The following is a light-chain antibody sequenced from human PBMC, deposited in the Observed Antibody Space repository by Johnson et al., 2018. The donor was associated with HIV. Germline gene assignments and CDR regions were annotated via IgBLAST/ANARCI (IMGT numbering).Light chain of an antibody. CDR1: SSDMGNYA. V-gene: IGLV1-51*01. J-gene: IGLJ1*01. Sequence: HSVLTQPPSVSAAPGQKVTISCSGSSSDMGNYAVSWYQQLPGTAPKLLISDNNKRPSGIPDRFSGSKSGTSATLGITGLQTGDEADYYCGTWDSSLSAYVFGTGTKVTVL. CDR3: GTWDSSLSAYV. CDR2: DNN.